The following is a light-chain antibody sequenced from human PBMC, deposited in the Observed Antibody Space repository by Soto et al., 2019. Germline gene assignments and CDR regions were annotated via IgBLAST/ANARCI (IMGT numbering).Light chain of an antibody. V-gene: IGKV3-15*01. J-gene: IGKJ3*01. CDR1: QSVSIN. CDR3: HQYNNWPFT. Sequence: EIVMTQSPATLSVSPGERATLSCRASQSVSINLAWYQQKPGQAPRLLIYGASTRATGIPARFSGSGYGTEFTLTISSLQSADFAVYYCHQYNNWPFTFGPGTKVDIK. CDR2: GAS.